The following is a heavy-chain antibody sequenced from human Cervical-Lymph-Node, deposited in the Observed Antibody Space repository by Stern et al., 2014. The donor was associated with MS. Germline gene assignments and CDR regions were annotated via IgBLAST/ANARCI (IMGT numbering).Heavy chain of an antibody. V-gene: IGHV1-46*01. CDR1: GYTFTSYY. D-gene: IGHD3-22*01. J-gene: IGHJ3*02. CDR3: GRDGYYDSRTADAFDI. Sequence: VQLEESGAEVKKPGASVKVSCKASGYTFTSYYMHWVRQAPGQGLEWMGIINPSGGSTSYAQKFQGRVTMTRDTSTSTDIIELSSLRSEDTEVYYCGRDGYYDSRTADAFDIWGQGTMVTVSS. CDR2: INPSGGST.